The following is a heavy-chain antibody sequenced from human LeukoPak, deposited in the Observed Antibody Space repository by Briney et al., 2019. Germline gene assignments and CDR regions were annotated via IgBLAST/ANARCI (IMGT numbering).Heavy chain of an antibody. D-gene: IGHD3-10*01. J-gene: IGHJ4*02. Sequence: PGGSLRLSCAASGFTFSSFAMSWVRQAPGKGLEWVSAIIGSGGSTYYADSVKGRFTISRDNSRNTLYLQMNSLRAEDTAVYYCARDSGSGSYSGYWGLGTLVTVSS. CDR1: GFTFSSFA. CDR2: IIGSGGST. CDR3: ARDSGSGSYSGY. V-gene: IGHV3-23*01.